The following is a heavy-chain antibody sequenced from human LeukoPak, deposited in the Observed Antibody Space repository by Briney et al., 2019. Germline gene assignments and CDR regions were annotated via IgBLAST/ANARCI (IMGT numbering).Heavy chain of an antibody. Sequence: GGSLRLSCAASGFTFSSYWMSWVRQAPGKGLEWVANIKQDGSEKYYADSVKGRFTISRDNANNSLYLQMNTLRAEDTAVYYCATDLQPFDYWGQGTLVTVSS. J-gene: IGHJ4*02. CDR3: ATDLQPFDY. V-gene: IGHV3-7*04. CDR1: GFTFSSYW. D-gene: IGHD2-2*01. CDR2: IKQDGSEK.